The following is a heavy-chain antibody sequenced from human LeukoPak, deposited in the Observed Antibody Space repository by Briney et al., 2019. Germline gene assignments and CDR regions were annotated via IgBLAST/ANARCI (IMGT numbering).Heavy chain of an antibody. CDR3: ARGGSSSWYPNFDY. CDR2: ISGASGGST. CDR1: GFTFSSYA. J-gene: IGHJ4*02. Sequence: GGSLRLSCAASGFTFSSYAMTWVRQAPGKGLEWVSIISGASGGSTYYADSVKGRFTISRDNSKNTLYLQMNSLRAEDTALYYCARGGSSSWYPNFDYWGQGTLVTVS. D-gene: IGHD6-13*01. V-gene: IGHV3-23*01.